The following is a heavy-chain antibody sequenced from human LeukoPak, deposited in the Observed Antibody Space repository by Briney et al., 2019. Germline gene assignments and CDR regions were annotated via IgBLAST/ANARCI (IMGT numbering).Heavy chain of an antibody. D-gene: IGHD4-11*01. Sequence: SQTLSLTCTVSGGSISSGDYYWSWIRQPPGKGLEWIGYIYYSGSTYYNPSLKSRVTISVDTSKNQFSLKLSSVTAADTAVYYCARVRFTVRKENWFDPGGQGTLVTVSS. J-gene: IGHJ5*02. CDR2: IYYSGST. CDR1: GGSISSGDYY. V-gene: IGHV4-30-4*08. CDR3: ARVRFTVRKENWFDP.